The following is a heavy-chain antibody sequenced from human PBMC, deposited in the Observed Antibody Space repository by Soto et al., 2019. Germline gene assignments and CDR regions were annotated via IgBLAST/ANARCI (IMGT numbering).Heavy chain of an antibody. J-gene: IGHJ4*02. D-gene: IGHD5-12*01. CDR3: ARRVEVATIDY. CDR1: GYSFTSYW. Sequence: GESLKISCKGSGYSFTSYWIGWVRQMPGKGLEWMGIIYPGDSDTRYSPTFQGPITISADKSISPAYLKWSRLKASDTAMYYCARRVEVATIDYWGQGTLVTVSS. CDR2: IYPGDSDT. V-gene: IGHV5-51*01.